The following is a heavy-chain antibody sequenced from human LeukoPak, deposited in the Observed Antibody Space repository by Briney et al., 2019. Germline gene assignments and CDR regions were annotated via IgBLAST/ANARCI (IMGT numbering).Heavy chain of an antibody. Sequence: ASVKVSCKASGYTFTGYYMHWVRQAPGQGLEWMGWINPNSGGTNYAQKFQGRVTMTRDTSISTAYTELSRLRSDDTAVYYCARDRGVRILGIIDYWGQGTLVTVSS. CDR2: INPNSGGT. J-gene: IGHJ4*02. CDR1: GYTFTGYY. V-gene: IGHV1-2*02. D-gene: IGHD3-10*01. CDR3: ARDRGVRILGIIDY.